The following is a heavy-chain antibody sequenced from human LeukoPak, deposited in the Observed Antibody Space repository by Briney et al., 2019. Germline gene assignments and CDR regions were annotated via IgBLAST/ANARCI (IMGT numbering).Heavy chain of an antibody. D-gene: IGHD3-22*01. V-gene: IGHV3-74*01. CDR3: ARHQYYYDSSGWTPYYFDY. CDR2: INTDGSST. J-gene: IGHJ4*02. Sequence: GGSLRLSCAASGFTFSSYWMHWVRQAPGKGLVWVSRINTDGSSTSYADSVKGRFTISRDNAKNTLYLQMNSLRAEDTAVYYCARHQYYYDSSGWTPYYFDYWGQGTLVTVSS. CDR1: GFTFSSYW.